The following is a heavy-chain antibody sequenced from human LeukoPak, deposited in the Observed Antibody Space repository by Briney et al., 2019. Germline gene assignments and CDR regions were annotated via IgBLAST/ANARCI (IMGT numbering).Heavy chain of an antibody. Sequence: GGSLRLSCAASGFTFSSYSMNWVRQAPGKGLEWVSYISSSSSTIYYADSVKGRFTISRDNAKNSLYLQMNSLRAEDTAVYYCARPARAYCGGDCPIDYWGQGTLVTVSS. CDR1: GFTFSSYS. J-gene: IGHJ4*02. V-gene: IGHV3-48*01. D-gene: IGHD2-21*01. CDR2: ISSSSSTI. CDR3: ARPARAYCGGDCPIDY.